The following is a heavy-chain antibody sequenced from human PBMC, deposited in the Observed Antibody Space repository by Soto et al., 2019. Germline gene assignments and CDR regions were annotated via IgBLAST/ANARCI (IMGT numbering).Heavy chain of an antibody. V-gene: IGHV1-18*01. D-gene: IGHD3-22*01. CDR3: ARVQYYYDSSGYYPDWFDP. CDR2: ISAYNGNT. Sequence: ASVKVSCKASGYTFTSYGISWVRQAPGQGLEWMGWISAYNGNTNYAQKLQGRVTMTTDTSTSTAYMELRSLRSDDTAVYYCARVQYYYDSSGYYPDWFDPWGQGTLVTVSS. J-gene: IGHJ5*02. CDR1: GYTFTSYG.